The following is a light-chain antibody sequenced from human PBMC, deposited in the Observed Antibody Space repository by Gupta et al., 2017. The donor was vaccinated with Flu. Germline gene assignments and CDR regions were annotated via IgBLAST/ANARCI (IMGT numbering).Light chain of an antibody. CDR2: EDS. CDR3: CSYAGDNTYV. J-gene: IGLJ1*01. Sequence: QSALTQPASVSGSPGQSIPISCTGTRSDIGGYTLVSWYQQHPGKAPKVMIYEDSKRPSGASNRFSGSKSGNTASLTIAGLQAEDEGVYYCCSYAGDNTYVFGSGTKVTVL. CDR1: RSDIGGYTL. V-gene: IGLV2-23*01.